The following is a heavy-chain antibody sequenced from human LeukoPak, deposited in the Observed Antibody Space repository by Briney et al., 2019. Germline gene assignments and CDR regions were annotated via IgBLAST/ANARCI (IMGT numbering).Heavy chain of an antibody. D-gene: IGHD3-9*01. CDR1: GYTFTSYD. CDR3: ARGSYDILTGYYNPNLDY. CDR2: MNPNSGNT. J-gene: IGHJ4*02. Sequence: SVKVSCKASGYTFTSYDINWVRQATGQGLEWMGWMNPNSGNTGYAQKFQGRVTMTRNTSISTAYMELSSLRSEDTAVYYCARGSYDILTGYYNPNLDYWGQGTLVTVSS. V-gene: IGHV1-8*01.